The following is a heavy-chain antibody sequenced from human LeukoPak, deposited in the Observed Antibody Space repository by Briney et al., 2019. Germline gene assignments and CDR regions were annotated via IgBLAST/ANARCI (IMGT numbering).Heavy chain of an antibody. V-gene: IGHV3-21*06. D-gene: IGHD6-19*01. Sequence: GGSLRLSCAASGFTFGAYTINWVRQAPGKGLEWVSCIFSRSESILYADSVKGRFTISRDNAKNLLYLQMDSLRVEDTAVYYCARWYSSGWYSDYWGQGTLVTVSS. CDR2: IFSRSESI. CDR1: GFTFGAYT. J-gene: IGHJ4*02. CDR3: ARWYSSGWYSDY.